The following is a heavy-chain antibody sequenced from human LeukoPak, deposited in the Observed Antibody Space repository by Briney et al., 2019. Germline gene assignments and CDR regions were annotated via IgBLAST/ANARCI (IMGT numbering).Heavy chain of an antibody. CDR3: ARALSGGYLAY. J-gene: IGHJ4*02. V-gene: IGHV4-59*08. CDR2: IHYSGST. Sequence: NPSETLSLTCTVSGGSINNDYWSWIRQPPGRGLEWIGYIHYSGSTNYNPSLKSRVTISVHTSNNQFSLKLSSVTAADTAVYYCARALSGGYLAYWGQGTLVTVSS. D-gene: IGHD2/OR15-2a*01. CDR1: GGSINNDY.